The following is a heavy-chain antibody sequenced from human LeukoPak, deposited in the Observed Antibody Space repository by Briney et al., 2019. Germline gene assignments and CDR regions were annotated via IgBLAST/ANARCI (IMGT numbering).Heavy chain of an antibody. CDR3: ARDFTGLLPPSYYFDY. V-gene: IGHV1-2*02. CDR1: GYTFTGYY. J-gene: IGHJ4*02. D-gene: IGHD2-15*01. Sequence: ASVKVSCTASGYTFTGYYMHWVRQAPGQGLEWMGWINPNSGGTNYAQKFQGRVTMTRDTSISTAYMELSRLRSDDTALYHCARDFTGLLPPSYYFDYWGQGTLVTVSS. CDR2: INPNSGGT.